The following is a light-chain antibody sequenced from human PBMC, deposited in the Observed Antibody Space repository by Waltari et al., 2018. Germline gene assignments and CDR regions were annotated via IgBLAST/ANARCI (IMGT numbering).Light chain of an antibody. V-gene: IGLV3-1*01. CDR3: RAWDSSTAV. J-gene: IGLJ2*01. CDR1: KLGSQF. CDR2: QVT. Sequence: SYELTQPPSVSVSPGQTATITCSGAKLGSQFACWYQQKPGQSPVLVIHQVTKRPSGIPERFSGSTSGNTATLTISGTQPMDEADYYCRAWDSSTAVFGGGTKLTVL.